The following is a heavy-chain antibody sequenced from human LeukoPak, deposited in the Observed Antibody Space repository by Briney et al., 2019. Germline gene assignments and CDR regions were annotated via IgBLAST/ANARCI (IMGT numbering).Heavy chain of an antibody. CDR1: GFTVSSNY. CDR3: ARAHNDFWSGHYLDV. D-gene: IGHD3-3*01. CDR2: IYSGGST. V-gene: IGHV3-66*02. J-gene: IGHJ6*03. Sequence: GGSLRLSCAASGFTVSSNYMSWVRQARGKGLEWVSDIYSGGSTYYADSVKGRFTISRDNSKNTLYLQMNSLRADDTAVYYCARAHNDFWSGHYLDVWGTGTTVTVSS.